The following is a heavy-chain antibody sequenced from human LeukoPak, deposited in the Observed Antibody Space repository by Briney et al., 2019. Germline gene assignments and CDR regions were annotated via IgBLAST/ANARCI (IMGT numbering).Heavy chain of an antibody. D-gene: IGHD3-3*01. V-gene: IGHV3-11*04. J-gene: IGHJ6*04. CDR3: ARDKWYYDFWSAHRGMDV. CDR2: ISSSGSTI. CDR1: GFTFSDYY. Sequence: GGSLRLSCAASGFTFSDYYMSWIRQAPGKGLEWVSYISSSGSTIYYADSVKGRFTISRDNAKNSLYLQMGSLRAEDMAVYYCARDKWYYDFWSAHRGMDVWGKGTTVTVSS.